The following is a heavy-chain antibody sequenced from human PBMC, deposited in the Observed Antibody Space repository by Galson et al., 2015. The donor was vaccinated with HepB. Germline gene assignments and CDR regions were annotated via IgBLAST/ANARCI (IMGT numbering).Heavy chain of an antibody. D-gene: IGHD3-22*01. J-gene: IGHJ3*02. CDR3: ARVDPQWLWDAFDI. V-gene: IGHV3-7*01. CDR2: VKQDVREK. Sequence: SLRLSCAVSGFTFSSYWMSWVRQAPGQGLEWVANVKQDVREKYYVDSVKGRFTISRDNAKNSLSLQMNSLRAEDTAVYYCARVDPQWLWDAFDIWGQGTMVTVSS. CDR1: GFTFSSYW.